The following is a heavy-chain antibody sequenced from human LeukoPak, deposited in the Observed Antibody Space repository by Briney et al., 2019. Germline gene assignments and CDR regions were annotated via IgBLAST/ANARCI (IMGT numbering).Heavy chain of an antibody. J-gene: IGHJ4*02. V-gene: IGHV3-33*01. CDR2: IWYDGSNK. CDR3: ASEKAAAGTLFDY. CDR1: GFTFSSYG. D-gene: IGHD6-13*01. Sequence: GGSLRLSCAASGFTFSSYGMHWVRQAPGKGLEWVAVIWYDGSNKYYADSVKGRFTISRDNSKNTLYLQMNSLRAEDTAVYYCASEKAAAGTLFDYWGQGTLVTVSS.